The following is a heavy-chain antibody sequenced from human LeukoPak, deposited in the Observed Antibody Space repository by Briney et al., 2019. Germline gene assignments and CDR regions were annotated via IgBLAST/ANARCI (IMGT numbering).Heavy chain of an antibody. D-gene: IGHD1-26*01. J-gene: IGHJ4*02. CDR1: GVSFSSYG. CDR3: VRMGGIGYLDY. CDR2: IWYDGSNE. Sequence: GGSLRLSCAASGVSFSSYGMHWVRQAPGKGLEWVALIWYDGSNEYYAESAKGRFTISRDNSKNTLYLQMNSLRAEDTAVYYCVRMGGIGYLDYWGQGTLVTVSS. V-gene: IGHV3-33*01.